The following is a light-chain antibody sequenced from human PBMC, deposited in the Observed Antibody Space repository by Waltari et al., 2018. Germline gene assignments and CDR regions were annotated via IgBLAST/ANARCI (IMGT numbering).Light chain of an antibody. CDR1: TSDVGGFDH. CDR2: DVS. V-gene: IGLV2-14*03. Sequence: QSALTPPASVSGSPGQSITISCTGTTSDVGGFDHASWYQHHPGKAPKVIIYDVSKRPSGVSNRFSGSKSGNTASLIISGLQADDEADYYCVSYTTISTWVFGGGTKLTVL. J-gene: IGLJ3*02. CDR3: VSYTTISTWV.